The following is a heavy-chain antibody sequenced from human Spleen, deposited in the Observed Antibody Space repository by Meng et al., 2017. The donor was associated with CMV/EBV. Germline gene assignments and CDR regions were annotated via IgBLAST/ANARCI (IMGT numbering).Heavy chain of an antibody. D-gene: IGHD3-16*02. CDR3: AKDKKYTSLGSFYIGMDV. V-gene: IGHV3-15*01. CDR1: GFTFTDAW. J-gene: IGHJ6*02. CDR2: IKSKTDGGTT. Sequence: GESLKISCAASGFTFTDAWMSWVRQAPGKGLEWVGRIKSKTDGGTTDYAAPVKGRFTISRDDSKNTLYLEMNSLSAEDTAVYYCAKDKKYTSLGSFYIGMDVWGQGTTVTVSS.